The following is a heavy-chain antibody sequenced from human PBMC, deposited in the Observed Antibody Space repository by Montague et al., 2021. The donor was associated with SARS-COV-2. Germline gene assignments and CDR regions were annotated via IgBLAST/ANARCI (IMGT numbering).Heavy chain of an antibody. D-gene: IGHD6-19*01. CDR3: ARDIAVAGRFDY. Sequence: SETLSLTCTVSGGSISSYYWSWIRQPPGKGLEWIGYIYYSGSTNXNPSLKSRVTISLDTSKNQFSLKLSSVTAADTAVYYCARDIAVAGRFDYWGQGTLVTVSS. CDR2: IYYSGST. J-gene: IGHJ4*02. V-gene: IGHV4-59*12. CDR1: GGSISSYY.